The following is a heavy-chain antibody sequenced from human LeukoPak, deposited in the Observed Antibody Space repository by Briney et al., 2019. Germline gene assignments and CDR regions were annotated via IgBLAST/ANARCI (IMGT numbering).Heavy chain of an antibody. V-gene: IGHV3-23*01. J-gene: IGHJ4*02. D-gene: IGHD5-12*01. Sequence: GGSLRLSCEASGFTFSAYGLSWVRQAPGKGLEWVSSISGPGVTTYYADSVKGRFTISRDNSMNTLYLQMNSLRAEDTAVYYCANDWLVFDYWGQGTLVTVSS. CDR1: GFTFSAYG. CDR3: ANDWLVFDY. CDR2: ISGPGVTT.